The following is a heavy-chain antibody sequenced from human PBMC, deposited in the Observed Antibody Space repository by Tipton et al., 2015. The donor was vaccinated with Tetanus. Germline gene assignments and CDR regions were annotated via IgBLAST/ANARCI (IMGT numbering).Heavy chain of an antibody. V-gene: IGHV3-74*01. J-gene: IGHJ4*02. Sequence: GSLRLSCEGSGFTLSRYWMHWVRQAPGTGLVWVARINSDGSARSYADSVKGRFTISRDNAKDTLHLQMKSLRAEDTAVYFCVRVWVRSGDFYGYYDSWGQGTPVTVSS. D-gene: IGHD2-15*01. CDR2: INSDGSAR. CDR1: GFTLSRYW. CDR3: VRVWVRSGDFYGYYDS.